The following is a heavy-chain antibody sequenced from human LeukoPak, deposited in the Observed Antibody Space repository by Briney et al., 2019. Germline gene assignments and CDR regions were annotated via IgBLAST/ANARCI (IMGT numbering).Heavy chain of an antibody. CDR1: GFTFSSFW. V-gene: IGHV3-7*01. J-gene: IGHJ4*02. Sequence: PGGSLRLSCAASGFTFSSFWMRWVRQAPGKGLELVANIKQDGSEKYYVDSVQGRFTISRDNAKNPLYLQMNSLRVEDTAVYYCARRIVGPSSGGDYWGQGTLVTVSS. D-gene: IGHD1-26*01. CDR2: IKQDGSEK. CDR3: ARRIVGPSSGGDY.